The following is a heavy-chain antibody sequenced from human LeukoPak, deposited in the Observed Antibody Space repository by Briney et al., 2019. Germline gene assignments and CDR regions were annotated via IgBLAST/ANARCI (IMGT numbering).Heavy chain of an antibody. J-gene: IGHJ3*02. CDR3: ARDRYCSSSSCYPDAFDI. CDR2: INHSGST. V-gene: IGHV4-34*01. CDR1: GGSFSGYY. Sequence: SETLSLTCAVYGGSFSGYYWSWIRQPPGKGLEWIGEINHSGSTNYNPSPKSRVTISVDTSKNQFSLKLSSVTAADTAVYYCARDRYCSSSSCYPDAFDIWGQGTMVTVSS. D-gene: IGHD2-2*01.